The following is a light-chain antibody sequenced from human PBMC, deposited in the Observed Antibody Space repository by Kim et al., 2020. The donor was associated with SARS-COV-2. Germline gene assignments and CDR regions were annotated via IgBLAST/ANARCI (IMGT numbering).Light chain of an antibody. V-gene: IGLV2-14*01. CDR1: SSDVGGYNY. CDR3: SSYTSSSTYWV. J-gene: IGLJ3*02. CDR2: DVS. Sequence: QSALTQPASVSGSPGQSITISCTGTSSDVGGYNYLSWYQQHPGKAPKLMIYDVSKRPSGVSNRFSGSKSGNTASLTISGLQADDEADYYCSSYTSSSTYWVFGGGTQLTVL.